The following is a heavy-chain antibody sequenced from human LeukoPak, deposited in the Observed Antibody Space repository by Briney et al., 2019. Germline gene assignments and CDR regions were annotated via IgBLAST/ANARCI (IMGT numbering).Heavy chain of an antibody. Sequence: GSLRLSCAASGFTFSSYWMNWVRQVPGKGLVWVAHINTDGRTTTYADSVRGRFTVARDNAKNTLYLEMNRLRADDTAIYYCARDNAYMFDFWGQGTQVTVSS. J-gene: IGHJ4*02. D-gene: IGHD3/OR15-3a*01. CDR3: ARDNAYMFDF. CDR1: GFTFSSYW. V-gene: IGHV3-74*01. CDR2: INTDGRTT.